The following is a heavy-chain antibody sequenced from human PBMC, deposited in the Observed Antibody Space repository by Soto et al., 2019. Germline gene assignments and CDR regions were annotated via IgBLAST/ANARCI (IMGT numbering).Heavy chain of an antibody. Sequence: SETLSLTCTVSGGSISSSSYYWGWIRQPPGKGLEWIGSIYYSGSTYYNPSLKSRVTISVDTSKNQFSLKLSSVTAADTAVYYCARHYSDCLDYWGQGTLVTVSS. J-gene: IGHJ4*02. CDR3: ARHYSDCLDY. CDR1: GGSISSSSYY. V-gene: IGHV4-39*01. D-gene: IGHD2-21*02. CDR2: IYYSGST.